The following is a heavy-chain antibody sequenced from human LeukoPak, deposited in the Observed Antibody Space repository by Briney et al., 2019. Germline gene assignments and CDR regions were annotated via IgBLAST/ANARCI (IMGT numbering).Heavy chain of an antibody. CDR2: IYYSGST. CDR3: ARGLHDYYDSSGYYSSGDHWFDP. D-gene: IGHD3-22*01. J-gene: IGHJ5*02. CDR1: GGSISSGGYY. Sequence: SETLSLTCTVSGGSISSGGYYWSCIRRHPGKGLEWIGYIYYSGSTYYNPSLKSRVTISVDTSKNQFSLKLSSVTAADTAVYYCARGLHDYYDSSGYYSSGDHWFDPWGQGTLVTVSS. V-gene: IGHV4-31*03.